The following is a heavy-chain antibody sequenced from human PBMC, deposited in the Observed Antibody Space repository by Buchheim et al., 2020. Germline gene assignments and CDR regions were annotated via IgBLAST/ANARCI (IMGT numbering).Heavy chain of an antibody. CDR2: ISGSGFTT. J-gene: IGHJ4*02. CDR3: AKSGGSFDF. D-gene: IGHD1-26*01. CDR1: RFTFSNSA. Sequence: EVQLLESGGGLVQPGGSLRLSCAVSRFTFSNSAMSWVRQAPGKGLEWVSGISGSGFTTDYTDSVKGRFIISRDNSKNMVYLQMNSLRAEDTAVYYCAKSGGSFDFWGQGTL. V-gene: IGHV3-23*01.